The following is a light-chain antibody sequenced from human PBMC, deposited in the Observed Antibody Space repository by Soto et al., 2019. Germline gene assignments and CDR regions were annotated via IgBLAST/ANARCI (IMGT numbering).Light chain of an antibody. CDR3: QQYNNWWT. Sequence: EIVLTQFPATLSLSPGERATLSCRASQSVGSDLAWHQQKPGQAPRLLIYDVSNRATGISARFSGSGSGTDFTLTISSLEPEDFAVYYCQQYNNWWTFGQGTKVEIK. J-gene: IGKJ1*01. CDR1: QSVGSD. V-gene: IGKV3-11*01. CDR2: DVS.